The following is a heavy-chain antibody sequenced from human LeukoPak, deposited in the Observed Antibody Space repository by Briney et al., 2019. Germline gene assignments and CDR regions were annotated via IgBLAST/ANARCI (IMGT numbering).Heavy chain of an antibody. J-gene: IGHJ6*03. CDR3: ARTTEAHSWRTRYYDYYMDV. Sequence: PSQTLSLTRTVSGGSISSGSYYWRWIRQPAGKGLEWIVRIYTSGSTNYNPSLKSRVTISVDTSKNQFSLKLSSVPAADTAVYYCARTTEAHSWRTRYYDYYMDVWGKGTTVTVSS. V-gene: IGHV4-61*02. CDR2: IYTSGST. D-gene: IGHD6-13*01. CDR1: GGSISSGSYY.